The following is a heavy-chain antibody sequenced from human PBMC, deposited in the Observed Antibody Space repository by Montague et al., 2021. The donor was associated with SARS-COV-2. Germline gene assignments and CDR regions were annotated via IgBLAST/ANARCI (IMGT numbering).Heavy chain of an antibody. CDR1: GFTFSSYA. J-gene: IGHJ3*02. Sequence: SLRLSLSASGFTFSSYAMHWVRQAPGKGLEWVAVISYDGSNKYYADSVKGRFTISRDNSKNTLYLQMNSLRAEDTAGYYCARAAQKQYVLLWFGELLHDAFDIWGQGTMVTVSS. CDR2: ISYDGSNK. CDR3: ARAAQKQYVLLWFGELLHDAFDI. D-gene: IGHD3-10*01. V-gene: IGHV3-30-3*01.